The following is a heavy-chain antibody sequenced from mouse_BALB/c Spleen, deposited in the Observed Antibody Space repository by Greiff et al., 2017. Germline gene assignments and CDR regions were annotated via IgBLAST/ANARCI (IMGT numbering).Heavy chain of an antibody. CDR3: ASKLTGTWFAY. D-gene: IGHD4-1*01. CDR1: GYTFTSYW. J-gene: IGHJ3*01. V-gene: IGHV1-7*01. Sequence: QVQLKESGAELAKPGASVKMSCKASGYTFTSYWMHWVKQRPGQGLEWIGYINPSTGYTEYNQKFKDKATLTADKSSSTAYMRLSSLTSEDSAVYYCASKLTGTWFAYWGQGTLVTVSA. CDR2: INPSTGYT.